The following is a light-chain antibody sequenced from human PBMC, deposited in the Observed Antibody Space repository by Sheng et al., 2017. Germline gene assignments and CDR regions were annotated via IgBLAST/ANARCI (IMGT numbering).Light chain of an antibody. Sequence: DIVMTQSPDSLAVSLGERATINCKSSQSLLYSSNNKNYLAWYQQKPGQPPKLLIYWASTRESGVPDRFSGSGSGTDFTLTISSLQAEDVAVYYCQQYYSTPPLTFGGGPRWRSN. CDR3: QQYYSTPPLT. CDR2: WAS. V-gene: IGKV4-1*01. J-gene: IGKJ4*01. CDR1: QSLLYSSNNKNY.